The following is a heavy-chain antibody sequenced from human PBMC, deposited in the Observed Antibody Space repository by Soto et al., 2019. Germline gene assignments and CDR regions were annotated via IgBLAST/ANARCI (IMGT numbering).Heavy chain of an antibody. V-gene: IGHV3-7*05. D-gene: IGHD6-13*01. CDR3: ARAYRPLPSWYYFDY. Sequence: GGSLRLSCAASGFTFSSYWMSWVRQAPGKGLEWVANIRQDGTEKYYVDSVKGRFTISRDNAKNSRYLQMNSLRAEDTAVYYCARAYRPLPSWYYFDYWGQGTLVTVSS. J-gene: IGHJ4*02. CDR2: IRQDGTEK. CDR1: GFTFSSYW.